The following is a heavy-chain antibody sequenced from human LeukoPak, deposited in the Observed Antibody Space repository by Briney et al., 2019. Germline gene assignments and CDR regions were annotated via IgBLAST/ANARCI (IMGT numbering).Heavy chain of an antibody. CDR3: ALAAAGRFDY. CDR1: GGTFSSYA. V-gene: IGHV1-69*06. D-gene: IGHD6-13*01. CDR2: IIPIFGTA. Sequence: SVKVSCKASGGTFSSYAISWVRQAPRQGLEWMGGIIPIFGTANYAQKFQGRVTITADKSTSTAYMELSSLRSEDTAVYYCALAAAGRFDYWGQGTLVTVSS. J-gene: IGHJ4*02.